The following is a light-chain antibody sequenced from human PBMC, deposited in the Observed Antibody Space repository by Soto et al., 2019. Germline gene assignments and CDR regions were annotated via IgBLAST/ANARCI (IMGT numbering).Light chain of an antibody. V-gene: IGKV3-11*01. CDR1: QTVSSY. CDR2: DAS. Sequence: EIVLTQSPATLSLSPGERATLSCRASQTVSSYLLWYQQKPGQAPRLLIYDASNRASGTPARFSGSGSGTDFTLTISRLEPEDFAVYYCQQYNNWPPLTFGGGTKVDIK. CDR3: QQYNNWPPLT. J-gene: IGKJ4*01.